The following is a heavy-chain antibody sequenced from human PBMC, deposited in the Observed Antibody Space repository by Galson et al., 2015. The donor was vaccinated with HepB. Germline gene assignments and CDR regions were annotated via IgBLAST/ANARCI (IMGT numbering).Heavy chain of an antibody. CDR2: IKSKTDGGTT. V-gene: IGHV3-15*01. D-gene: IGHD6-13*01. CDR1: GFTFSNAW. Sequence: LRLSCAASGFTFSNAWMSWVRQAPGKGLEWVGRIKSKTDGGTTDYAAPVKGRFTISRDDSKNTLYLQMNSLKTEDTAVYYCTTDSGIAAAGRGPFDYWGQGTLVTVSS. CDR3: TTDSGIAAAGRGPFDY. J-gene: IGHJ4*02.